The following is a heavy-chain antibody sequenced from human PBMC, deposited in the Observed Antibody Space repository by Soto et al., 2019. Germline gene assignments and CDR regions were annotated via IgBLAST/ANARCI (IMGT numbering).Heavy chain of an antibody. D-gene: IGHD1-26*01. J-gene: IGHJ5*02. V-gene: IGHV3-23*01. CDR1: GFTFSSYA. Sequence: GGSLRLSCAASGFTFSSYAMSWVRQAPGKGLEWVSSITGSGSSTFYADSAKGRFSISRDNSKNTLYLQMNSLRAEDTAVYYCAKDWDGGWFDPWGQGTLVTVSS. CDR3: AKDWDGGWFDP. CDR2: ITGSGSST.